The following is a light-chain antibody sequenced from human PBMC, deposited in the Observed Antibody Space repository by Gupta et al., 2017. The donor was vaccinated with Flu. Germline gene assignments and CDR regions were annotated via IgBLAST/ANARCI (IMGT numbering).Light chain of an antibody. CDR2: LGS. CDR3: MQALQTPHT. CDR1: QSLLLSNGFTY. V-gene: IGKV2-28*01. J-gene: IGKJ4*01. Sequence: ISCTSSQSLLLSNGFTYLNWYLQKPGQSPQVLVYLGSRRAPGVPDRFSGSGSGTDYTLKISRVEADDVGVYYCMQALQTPHTFGGGTRVEIK.